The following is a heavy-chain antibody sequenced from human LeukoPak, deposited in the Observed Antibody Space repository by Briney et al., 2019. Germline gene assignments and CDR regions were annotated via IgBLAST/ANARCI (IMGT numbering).Heavy chain of an antibody. CDR2: MKHDGIEK. CDR3: AREGREGYNYPALDF. J-gene: IGHJ4*02. V-gene: IGHV3-7*05. D-gene: IGHD5-24*01. Sequence: GGSLRLSCVASGFSFGSYWMAWVRQAPGKGLEWVANMKHDGIEKYHVDSVKGRFTISRDNTKNSLYLHMSSLRVEDTAVYYRAREGREGYNYPALDFWGQGILVTVSS. CDR1: GFSFGSYW.